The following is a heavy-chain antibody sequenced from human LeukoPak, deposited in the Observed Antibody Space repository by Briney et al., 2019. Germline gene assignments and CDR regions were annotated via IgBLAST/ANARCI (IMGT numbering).Heavy chain of an antibody. D-gene: IGHD3-22*01. J-gene: IGHJ5*02. CDR1: GGSFSGYY. CDR3: ARGVYYDSRGYVNWFDP. V-gene: IGHV4-34*01. CDR2: INHSGST. Sequence: SETLSLTCAVYGGSFSGYYWSWIRQPPGKGLEWIGEINHSGSTNYNPSLKSRVTISVDTSKNQFSLKLSSVTAADTAVYYCARGVYYDSRGYVNWFDPWGQGTLVTVSS.